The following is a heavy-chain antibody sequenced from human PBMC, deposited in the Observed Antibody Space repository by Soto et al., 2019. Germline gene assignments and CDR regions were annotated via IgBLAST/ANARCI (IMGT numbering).Heavy chain of an antibody. D-gene: IGHD3-22*01. CDR3: ARGSQYYYDGSGPFDF. J-gene: IGHJ4*02. CDR1: GFTFSTYT. V-gene: IGHV3-30-3*01. Sequence: GGSLRLSCAASGFTFSTYTIHWVRQAPGKGLEWVALISYDGSNNYYADSVKGRFTISRDNSKNTLYLQMTSLRAGDTAVYFCARGSQYYYDGSGPFDFWGQGTLATV. CDR2: ISYDGSNN.